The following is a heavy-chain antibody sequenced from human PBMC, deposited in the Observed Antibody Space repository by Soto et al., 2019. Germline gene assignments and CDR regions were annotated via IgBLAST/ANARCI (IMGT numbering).Heavy chain of an antibody. V-gene: IGHV3-23*01. Sequence: GRSLRLSCAASGFTFSSYAMSWVRQAPGKGLEWVSAISGSGGSTYYADSVKGRFTISRDNSKNTLYLQMNSLRADDTAVYYCANEEDMLRVVIQFDYGVHGTLVTVSS. CDR2: ISGSGGST. CDR1: GFTFSSYA. J-gene: IGHJ4*01. CDR3: ANEEDMLRVVIQFDY. D-gene: IGHD3-10*01.